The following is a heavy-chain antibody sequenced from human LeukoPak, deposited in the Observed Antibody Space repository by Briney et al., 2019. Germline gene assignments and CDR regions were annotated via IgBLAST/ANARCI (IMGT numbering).Heavy chain of an antibody. J-gene: IGHJ3*02. V-gene: IGHV3-23*01. CDR2: ISASGGST. CDR1: GFTFSSYA. CDR3: ARACSAGSCYLVAFDI. D-gene: IGHD2-15*01. Sequence: GGSLRLSCAASGFTFSSYAMSWVRQAPGKGLEWVSAISASGGSTYYADSMKGRFTISRDNSKNTLYLQMNSLRTEDTAVYYSARACSAGSCYLVAFDIWGQGTMVTVSS.